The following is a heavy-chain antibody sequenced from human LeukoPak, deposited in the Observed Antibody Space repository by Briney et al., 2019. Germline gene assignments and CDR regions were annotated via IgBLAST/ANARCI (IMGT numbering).Heavy chain of an antibody. CDR1: GFTVSSNY. CDR3: ARGGLLWFGELAHSWHNWFDP. V-gene: IGHV3-66*01. J-gene: IGHJ5*02. CDR2: IYSGGST. D-gene: IGHD3-10*01. Sequence: PGGSLRLSCAASGFTVSSNYMSWVRQAPGKGLEWVSVIYSGGSTYYADSVKGRFTISRDNSKNTLYLQMNSLTPEDTAVYYCARGGLLWFGELAHSWHNWFDPWGQGTLVTVSS.